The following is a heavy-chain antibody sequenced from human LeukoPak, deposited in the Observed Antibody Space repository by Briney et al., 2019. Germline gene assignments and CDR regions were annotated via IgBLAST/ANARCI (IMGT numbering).Heavy chain of an antibody. J-gene: IGHJ5*02. Sequence: SETLSLTCTGSGGSISSYYWSWLRQRPGKGLEGIGYIYYSGSTNYNPSLKSRVTISVDTSKNQFSLKLSSVTAADTAVYYCARRRIAAAGTDWFDPWGQGTLVTVSS. CDR2: IYYSGST. CDR1: GGSISSYY. V-gene: IGHV4-59*08. CDR3: ARRRIAAAGTDWFDP. D-gene: IGHD6-13*01.